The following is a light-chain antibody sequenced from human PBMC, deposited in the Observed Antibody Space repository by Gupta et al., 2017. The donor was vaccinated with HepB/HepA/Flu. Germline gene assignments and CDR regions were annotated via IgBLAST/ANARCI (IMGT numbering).Light chain of an antibody. CDR1: SSDVGSYNR. Sequence: QSALTQPPSVSGSPGQSVTISCTGTSSDVGSYNRVPWYQQPPGTAPKLIIYEVSNRPSGVPDRFSGSKSGNTASLTISGLQAEDEADCYCSSYTSSSAFVIFGGGTKLTVL. V-gene: IGLV2-18*02. J-gene: IGLJ2*01. CDR2: EVS. CDR3: SSYTSSSAFVI.